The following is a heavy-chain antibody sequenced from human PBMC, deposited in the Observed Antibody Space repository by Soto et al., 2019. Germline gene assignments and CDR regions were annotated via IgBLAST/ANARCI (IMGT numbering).Heavy chain of an antibody. V-gene: IGHV3-74*01. CDR1: GLTFSSYW. CDR3: ALSHTVTTDY. J-gene: IGHJ4*02. D-gene: IGHD4-17*01. CDR2: INSDGSST. Sequence: EVQLVESGGGLVQPGGSLRLSCAASGLTFSSYWMHWVRQAPGKGLVWVSRINSDGSSTSYADSVKGRVTISRDNAKNTLYLQLNSLRAEDTAVYYCALSHTVTTDYWGQGTLVTVSS.